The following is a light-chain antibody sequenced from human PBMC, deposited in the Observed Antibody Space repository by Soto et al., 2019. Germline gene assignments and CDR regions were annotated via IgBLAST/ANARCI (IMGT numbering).Light chain of an antibody. CDR2: EVS. V-gene: IGLV2-14*01. J-gene: IGLJ1*01. CDR3: SSYTSSSTYV. Sequence: ALTQPASVSGSPGQSITISCTGTSSDVGTYNYVSWYQHHPGKAPKLIIYEVSNRPSGVSNRFSGSKSGNTASLTISGLQAEDEADYYCSSYTSSSTYVFGTGTKVTVL. CDR1: SSDVGTYNY.